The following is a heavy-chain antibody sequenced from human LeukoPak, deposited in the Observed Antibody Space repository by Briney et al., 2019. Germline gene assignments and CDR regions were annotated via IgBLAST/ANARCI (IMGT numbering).Heavy chain of an antibody. Sequence: GGSLRMSCAASGFTFSSYWMSWVRQAPGKGLEWVANIKQDGSEKYYVDSVKGRFTISRDNAKNSLYLQMNSLSAEDTAVYYCVSEPSWFDPWGQGTLVTVSS. CDR2: IKQDGSEK. V-gene: IGHV3-7*01. CDR3: VSEPSWFDP. J-gene: IGHJ5*02. CDR1: GFTFSSYW.